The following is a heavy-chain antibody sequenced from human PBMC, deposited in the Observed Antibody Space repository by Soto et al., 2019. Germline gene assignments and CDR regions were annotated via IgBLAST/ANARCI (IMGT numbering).Heavy chain of an antibody. CDR3: AKAGGAAGTVDYFDY. CDR2: ISGSVGST. Sequence: LRLSCAASGFTFSNYAINWVRQSPGKGLEWVSVISGSVGSTYYADSVKGRFTITRDNSKNTLYLQMNSPRAEDTAVYYCAKAGGAAGTVDYFDYWGQGTLVTVSS. D-gene: IGHD6-13*01. CDR1: GFTFSNYA. J-gene: IGHJ4*02. V-gene: IGHV3-23*01.